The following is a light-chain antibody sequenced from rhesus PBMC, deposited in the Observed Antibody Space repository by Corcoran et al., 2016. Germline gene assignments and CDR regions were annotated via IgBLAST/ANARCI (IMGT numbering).Light chain of an antibody. CDR2: DAY. V-gene: IGKV3-17*03. CDR1: HRVSSS. Sequence: EIVLTQSPATLSLSPGERVTLSCRASHRVSSSLAWYQQKPGQAPRLLIYDAYSRATGIPDRFSGSGSGTDFTLTISSLGPEDVATYSCQHGYGAPRTFGQGTKVEIK. J-gene: IGKJ1*01. CDR3: QHGYGAPRT.